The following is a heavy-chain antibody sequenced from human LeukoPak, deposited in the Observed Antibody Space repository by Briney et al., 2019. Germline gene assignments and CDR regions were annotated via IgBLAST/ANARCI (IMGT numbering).Heavy chain of an antibody. CDR3: ARGATY. CDR1: GFTFSSHW. CDR2: IKYDASST. D-gene: IGHD1-26*01. J-gene: IGHJ4*02. V-gene: IGHV3-74*01. Sequence: PEGSLRLSCADSGFTFSSHWMHWVRQAPGKGLVWVSRIKYDASSTSYADSVKGRFTISRDNAKNTLYLQTNSLRAEDTAVYYCARGATYWGQGTLVTVSS.